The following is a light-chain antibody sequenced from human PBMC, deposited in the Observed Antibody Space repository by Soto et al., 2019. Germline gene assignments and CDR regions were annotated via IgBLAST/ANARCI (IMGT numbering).Light chain of an antibody. V-gene: IGLV1-36*01. CDR1: SSDIGNNG. CDR2: YDD. Sequence: QPVLTQPPSVSEAPGQRVTISCSGSSSDIGNNGVSWYQQVPGKAPKLLIFYDDLLPSGVSGRFSGSKSGTSASLAISGLLSEDEADYYCAAWDDILDVVVFGGGTQLSVL. J-gene: IGLJ2*01. CDR3: AAWDDILDVVV.